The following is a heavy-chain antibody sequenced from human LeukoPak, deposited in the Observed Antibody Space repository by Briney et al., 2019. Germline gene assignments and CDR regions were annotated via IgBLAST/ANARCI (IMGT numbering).Heavy chain of an antibody. CDR1: GGTFSSYA. V-gene: IGHV1-69*04. Sequence: SVKVSCKASGGTFSSYAISWVRQAPGQGLEWMGRIIPILGIANYAQKFQGRVTITADKSTSTAYMELSSLRSEDTAVYYCARVIHSSSWYYFDYWSQGTLVTVSS. D-gene: IGHD6-13*01. CDR3: ARVIHSSSWYYFDY. J-gene: IGHJ4*02. CDR2: IIPILGIA.